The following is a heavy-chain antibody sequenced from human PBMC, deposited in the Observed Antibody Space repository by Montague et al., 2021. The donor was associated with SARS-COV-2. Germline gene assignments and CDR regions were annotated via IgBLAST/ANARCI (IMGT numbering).Heavy chain of an antibody. J-gene: IGHJ3*02. D-gene: IGHD3-3*01. CDR3: ARGGYYDYAFDI. CDR1: GGSISSYY. V-gene: IGHV4-59*01. Sequence: SETLSLTCTVSGGSISSYYWSWIRQPPGKGLEWIGYIYYSGSTNYNPSLKRRVTVSVDTSKNQFSLKLSFVTAADTAVYYCARGGYYDYAFDIWGQGTMVTVSS. CDR2: IYYSGST.